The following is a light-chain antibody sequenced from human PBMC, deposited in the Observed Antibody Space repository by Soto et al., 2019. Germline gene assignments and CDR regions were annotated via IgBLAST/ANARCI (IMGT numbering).Light chain of an antibody. CDR1: SSDVGGYNY. Sequence: QSALTQPASVSGSPGQSITISCTGDSSDVGGYNYVSWYQQHPGKAPKLMIYDVSNRPSGVSNRFSGSKSGNTASLTISGPQVGDEVVYYCSSYQRRSPLLVFAGGP. CDR2: DVS. J-gene: IGLJ2*01. CDR3: SSYQRRSPLLV. V-gene: IGLV2-14*01.